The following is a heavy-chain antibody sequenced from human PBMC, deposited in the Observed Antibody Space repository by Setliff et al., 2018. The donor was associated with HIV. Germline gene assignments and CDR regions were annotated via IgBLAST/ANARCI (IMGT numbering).Heavy chain of an antibody. V-gene: IGHV4-39*01. D-gene: IGHD1-7*01. CDR3: ARSETYNWNYYHSAGAFDI. J-gene: IGHJ3*02. CDR1: GGSINSTSYY. Sequence: PSETLSLTCTVSGGSINSTSYYWGWIRQPPGNGLEWIGSIYHTGSTYYKPSLKSRVTISVDTSKNQFSLRLSSVAAGDTAVYYCARSETYNWNYYHSAGAFDIWGQGTMVTVS. CDR2: IYHTGST.